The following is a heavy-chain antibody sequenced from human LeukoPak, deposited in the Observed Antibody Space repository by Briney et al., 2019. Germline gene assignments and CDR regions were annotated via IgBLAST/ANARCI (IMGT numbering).Heavy chain of an antibody. CDR2: IRSYSSYI. V-gene: IGHV3-21*01. J-gene: IGHJ6*03. CDR3: ARYSEVYYYVDV. Sequence: GGSLRLSCAASGFTFSNYGMNWVRQAPGKGLEWVATIRSYSSYIHYADSVKGRFIISRDDAKKSMYLQMNSLRVEDTAVYFCARYSEVYYYVDVWGTGTTVTVSS. D-gene: IGHD2-21*01. CDR1: GFTFSNYG.